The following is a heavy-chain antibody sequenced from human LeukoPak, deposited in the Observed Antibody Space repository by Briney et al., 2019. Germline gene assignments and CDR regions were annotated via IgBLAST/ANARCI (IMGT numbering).Heavy chain of an antibody. J-gene: IGHJ4*02. CDR1: GYTFTSYG. V-gene: IGHV1-18*04. CDR2: INDYNGNT. Sequence: ASVKVSCKASGYTFTSYGISWVRPAPGQGVEWMGWINDYNGNTNYAQKLQGRVTMTTDTSTSTAYMELRSLRSDDTAVYYYARQAVAGPFDYWGQGTLVTVSS. CDR3: ARQAVAGPFDY. D-gene: IGHD6-19*01.